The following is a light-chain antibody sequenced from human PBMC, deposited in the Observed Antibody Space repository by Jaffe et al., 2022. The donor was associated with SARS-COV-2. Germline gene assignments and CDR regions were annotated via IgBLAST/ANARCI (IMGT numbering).Light chain of an antibody. CDR2: GES. CDR1: QSVSSN. CDR3: QQYNSWPYT. Sequence: IVMTQSPATLSVSPGERATLSCRASQSVSSNLAWYQQKPGQAPRLLIYGESTRATGIPARFGGSGSGTEFTLTISSLQSEDFAVYFCQQYNSWPYTFGQGTKLEIK. J-gene: IGKJ2*01. V-gene: IGKV3-15*01.